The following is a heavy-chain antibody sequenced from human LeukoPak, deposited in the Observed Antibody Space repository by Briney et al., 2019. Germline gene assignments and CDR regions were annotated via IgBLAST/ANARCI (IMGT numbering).Heavy chain of an antibody. D-gene: IGHD3-22*01. J-gene: IGHJ3*02. V-gene: IGHV3-48*02. CDR3: ARGVPRYYESSGYEDDAFDI. CDR1: GFTFSSYS. CDR2: ITSSSSTI. Sequence: GGSLRLSCAASGFTFSSYSMNWVRQAPGKGLEWVSYITSSSSTIYYADSVKGRFTISRDNAKNSVYLQMNSLRDEGTAVYYCARGVPRYYESSGYEDDAFDIWGQGTMVTVSS.